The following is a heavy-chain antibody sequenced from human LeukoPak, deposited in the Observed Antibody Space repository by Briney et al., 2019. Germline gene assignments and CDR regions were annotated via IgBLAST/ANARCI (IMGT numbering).Heavy chain of an antibody. D-gene: IGHD1-1*01. V-gene: IGHV1-2*02. J-gene: IGHJ6*03. Sequence: EASVKVFCNASGDTFTGYYMLWVLQAPRQGLQWMGGIKPNSGGTNYAQKFKGRVTMTRDKSISTAYMEMSRLRSDDTAVYYCASDMEPNYYYYMDVWGKGTTVTVSS. CDR2: IKPNSGGT. CDR1: GDTFTGYY. CDR3: ASDMEPNYYYYMDV.